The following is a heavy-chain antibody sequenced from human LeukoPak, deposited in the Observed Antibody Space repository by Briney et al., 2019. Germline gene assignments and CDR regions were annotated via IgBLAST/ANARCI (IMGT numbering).Heavy chain of an antibody. D-gene: IGHD2-15*01. CDR3: ARIPNLVVVVLPTPSFFDY. Sequence: PSETLSLTCIVSGHSISTRGYYWGWIRPTPGKGMEWIGRIYSSGNTFSNPLFHSRGTLSVDTSKNQFSLQVTSVPAADAALYYCARIPNLVVVVLPTPSFFDYWGQGTPVAVSS. CDR1: GHSISTRGYY. CDR2: IYSSGNT. V-gene: IGHV4-39*01. J-gene: IGHJ4*02.